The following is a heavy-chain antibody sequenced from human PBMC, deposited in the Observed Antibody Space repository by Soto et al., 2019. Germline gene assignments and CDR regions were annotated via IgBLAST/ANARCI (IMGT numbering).Heavy chain of an antibody. CDR3: VREASSTGLHLDH. D-gene: IGHD6-6*01. J-gene: IGHJ4*02. V-gene: IGHV3-23*01. CDR1: GFIFSNYA. Sequence: EVQLLESGGHLVQPGGSLRLSCAASGFIFSNYAMSWVRQAPGKGLEWVSFISGSGSTTYYADSVKGRFTISRGNYKNMLYVQMNSLRAEDAAVYYCVREASSTGLHLDHWGRGTLVTVS. CDR2: ISGSGSTT.